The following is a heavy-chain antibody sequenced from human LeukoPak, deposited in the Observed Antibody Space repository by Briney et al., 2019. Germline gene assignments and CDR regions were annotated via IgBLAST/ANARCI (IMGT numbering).Heavy chain of an antibody. J-gene: IGHJ2*01. Sequence: SETLSLTCTVSGGSITNGDSFWTWIRQHPGKGLEWIGYIYYTGSTYYNPSLKSRLTKSVDTSKNQFSLSLSSVTAADTALYYCARAWGYDILTGYYRGWYFDLWGRGTLVTVSS. CDR2: IYYTGST. CDR1: GGSITNGDSF. D-gene: IGHD3-9*01. CDR3: ARAWGYDILTGYYRGWYFDL. V-gene: IGHV4-31*03.